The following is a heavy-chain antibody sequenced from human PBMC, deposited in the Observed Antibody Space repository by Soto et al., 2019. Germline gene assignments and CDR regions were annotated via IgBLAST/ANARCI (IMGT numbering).Heavy chain of an antibody. Sequence: LRLSCAACGFTFSSYAMSWVRQAPGKGLEWVSSITGSGSSTFYADSAKGRCSISRDNSKNTLYLQMNSLRAEDTAVYYCSKDWDGGWFDPWGQGTLVNVSS. D-gene: IGHD1-26*01. CDR2: ITGSGSST. CDR1: GFTFSSYA. J-gene: IGHJ5*02. V-gene: IGHV3-23*01. CDR3: SKDWDGGWFDP.